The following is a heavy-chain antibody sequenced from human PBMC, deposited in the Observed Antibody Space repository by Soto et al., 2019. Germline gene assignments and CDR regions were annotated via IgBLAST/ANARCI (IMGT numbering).Heavy chain of an antibody. CDR3: ARCEPNYYDSSGCLDAFDI. CDR1: GYTFTRYA. D-gene: IGHD3-22*01. V-gene: IGHV1-3*01. CDR2: INAGNGNT. J-gene: IGHJ3*02. Sequence: ASVKVSYKASGYTFTRYAMHWVRQAPGQRLEWMGWINAGNGNTKYSQKFQGRVTITRDTSASTAYMELSSLRSEDTAVYYCARCEPNYYDSSGCLDAFDIWGQGTMVTVSS.